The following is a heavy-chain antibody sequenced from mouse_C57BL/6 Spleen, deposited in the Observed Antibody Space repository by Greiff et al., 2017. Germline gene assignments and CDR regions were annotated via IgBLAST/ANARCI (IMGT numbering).Heavy chain of an antibody. CDR2: IRNKANGYTT. Sequence: EVQRVESGGGLVQPGGSLSLSCAASGFTFTDYYMSWVRQPPGKALEWLGFIRNKANGYTTEYSASVKGRFTISRDNSQSILYLQMNALRAEDSATYYCAINYYAMDYWGQGTSVTVSS. CDR3: AINYYAMDY. CDR1: GFTFTDYY. J-gene: IGHJ4*01. V-gene: IGHV7-3*01.